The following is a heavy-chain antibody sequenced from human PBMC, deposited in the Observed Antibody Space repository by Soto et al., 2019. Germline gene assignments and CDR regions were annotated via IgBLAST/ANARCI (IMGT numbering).Heavy chain of an antibody. D-gene: IGHD2-8*01. J-gene: IGHJ4*02. Sequence: GASVEVSCEGSGYSVTSYAMEWVGQAPGQRLEWMGWINAGNGNTKYSQKFQGRVTITRDTSASTAYMELSSLRSEDTAVYYCARRTYCTNGVCFHIFDYWGQGTLVTVSP. CDR3: ARRTYCTNGVCFHIFDY. CDR2: INAGNGNT. CDR1: GYSVTSYA. V-gene: IGHV1-3*01.